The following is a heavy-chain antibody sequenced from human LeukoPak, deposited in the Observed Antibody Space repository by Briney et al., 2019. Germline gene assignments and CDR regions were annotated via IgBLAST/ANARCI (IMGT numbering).Heavy chain of an antibody. V-gene: IGHV1-8*02. J-gene: IGHJ6*03. CDR1: GYTFTYYY. Sequence: GASVKVSCKASGYTFTYYYMNWVRQAPGQGLEWMGWINPNSGNTGYAQKFQGRVTMTRNTSISKAYMELRGLTSDDTAVYYCASEGVHSADPNDVHYYFYYMDVWGKGTTVTVSS. CDR3: ASEGVHSADPNDVHYYFYYMDV. D-gene: IGHD3/OR15-3a*01. CDR2: INPNSGNT.